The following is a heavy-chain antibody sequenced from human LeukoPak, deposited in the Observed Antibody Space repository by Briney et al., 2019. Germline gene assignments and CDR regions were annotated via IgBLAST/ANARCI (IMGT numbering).Heavy chain of an antibody. CDR2: ISAGADST. D-gene: IGHD4-17*01. V-gene: IGHV3-23*01. CDR1: TFTFSSYA. CDR3: ARGAYGDYDS. J-gene: IGHJ5*01. Sequence: GGSLTLSCAASTFTFSSYAMSWVRQAPGNGLEWVSAISAGADSTYYADSVQGRLTVSRDNSKNTLFLQMSGLRAEDTAVYFCARGAYGDYDSWGQGTLVTVSS.